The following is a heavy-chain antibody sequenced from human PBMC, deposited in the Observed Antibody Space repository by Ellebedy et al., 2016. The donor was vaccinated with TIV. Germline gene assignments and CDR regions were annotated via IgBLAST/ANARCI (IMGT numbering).Heavy chain of an antibody. V-gene: IGHV3-48*01. J-gene: IGHJ5*02. CDR3: ARDGVIPSGGVPQFDP. Sequence: GESLKISCAASGFTFSSYSMKWVRQAPGKGLEWVSYLSSSSSTIYYADSVKGRFTISRDNAKNSLYLQMNSLRAEDTAVYYCARDGVIPSGGVPQFDPWGQGTLVTVSS. CDR1: GFTFSSYS. CDR2: LSSSSSTI. D-gene: IGHD2/OR15-2a*01.